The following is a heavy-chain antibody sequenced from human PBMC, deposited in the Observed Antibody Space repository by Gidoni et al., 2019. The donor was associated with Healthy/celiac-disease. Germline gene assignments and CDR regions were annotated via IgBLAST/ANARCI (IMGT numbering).Heavy chain of an antibody. CDR2: SSSSSSYI. Sequence: EVQLVESGGGLVKPGGSLRLSCAASGFTFSSYSMNWDSQAPGKGLEWFSFSSSSSSYIYYGDSVKGRFTMSRDNAKNSLYLQMNSMRAEDTAVYYCARDLDKDMGHFDYWGQGTLVTVSS. V-gene: IGHV3-21*01. D-gene: IGHD5-18*01. CDR3: ARDLDKDMGHFDY. CDR1: GFTFSSYS. J-gene: IGHJ4*02.